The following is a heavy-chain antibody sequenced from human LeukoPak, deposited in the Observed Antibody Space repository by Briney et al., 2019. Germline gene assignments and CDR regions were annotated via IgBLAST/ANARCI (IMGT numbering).Heavy chain of an antibody. Sequence: SETLSLTCAVSGGSISSSNWWSWVRQPPGKGLEWIGEINHSGSTNYNPSLKSRVTISVDTSKNQFSLKLSSVTAADTAVYYCARCIVGATPGGYYFDYWGQGTLVTVSS. CDR3: ARCIVGATPGGYYFDY. J-gene: IGHJ4*01. CDR1: GGSISSSNW. CDR2: INHSGST. D-gene: IGHD1-26*01. V-gene: IGHV4-4*02.